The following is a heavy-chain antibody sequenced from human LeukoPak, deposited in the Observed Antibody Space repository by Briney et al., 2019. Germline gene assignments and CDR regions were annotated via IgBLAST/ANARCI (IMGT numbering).Heavy chain of an antibody. CDR3: ARDRYCSTSSCYPLDY. Sequence: PGGPLRLSCTASGFTLSTYRMNWVRQAPGKGLEWLSYISSGSGTIYYADSVKGRFTISRDNANNSLYLQMNSLRDEDTAVYYCARDRYCSTSSCYPLDYWGQGTLVTVSS. D-gene: IGHD2-2*01. V-gene: IGHV3-48*02. CDR2: ISSGSGTI. CDR1: GFTLSTYR. J-gene: IGHJ4*02.